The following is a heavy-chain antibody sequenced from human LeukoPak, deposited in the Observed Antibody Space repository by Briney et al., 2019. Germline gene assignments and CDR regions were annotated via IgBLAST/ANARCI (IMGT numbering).Heavy chain of an antibody. CDR2: ISYSGST. CDR1: GGSISSSSYY. V-gene: IGHV4-39*01. J-gene: IGHJ4*02. Sequence: PSETLSLTCTVSGGSISSSSYYWGWLRQPPGTGLEWLGTISYSGSTYYNPSLKSRVTISVDTSTNQFSLKLSSVTAADTAVYYCARRYYYDSSGYYYHYDYWGQGTLVTVSS. CDR3: ARRYYYDSSGYYYHYDY. D-gene: IGHD3-22*01.